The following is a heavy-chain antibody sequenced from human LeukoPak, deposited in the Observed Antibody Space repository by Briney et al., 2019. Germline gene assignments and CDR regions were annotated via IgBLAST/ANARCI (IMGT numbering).Heavy chain of an antibody. V-gene: IGHV3-48*01. CDR3: ARDLSGSYTFDD. J-gene: IGHJ4*02. Sequence: PGGSLRLSCAASGFTFSSYSMNWVRQAPGKGLEWVSYISSSSSTIYYADSVKGRFTISRDDAKNSLYLQMNRLRAEDTAVYYCARDLSGSYTFDDWGQGTLVTVSS. D-gene: IGHD1-26*01. CDR1: GFTFSSYS. CDR2: ISSSSSTI.